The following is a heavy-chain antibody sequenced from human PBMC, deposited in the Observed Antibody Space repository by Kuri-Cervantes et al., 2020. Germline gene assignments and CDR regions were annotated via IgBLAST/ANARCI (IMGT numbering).Heavy chain of an antibody. CDR2: INHRGSI. J-gene: IGHJ6*03. CDR1: GGTFSGYY. CDR3: ARGVAGRYSYYYYMDV. V-gene: IGHV4-34*01. Sequence: SQTLSLTCAVYGGTFSGYYWSWIRQPPGKGLEWIGEINHRGSINYNPSLKSRVTMSVDTSKNQVFLKLSSVTAADTAVYYCARGVAGRYSYYYYMDVWGKGTTVTVSS.